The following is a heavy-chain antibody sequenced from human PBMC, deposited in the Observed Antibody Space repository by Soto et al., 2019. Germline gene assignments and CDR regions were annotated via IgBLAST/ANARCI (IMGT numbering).Heavy chain of an antibody. CDR3: ARDRGYDAHDYYYNAMDV. CDR1: GFTFRTYT. Sequence: LRLSCISSGFTFRTYTMNWVRQAPGKGLEWVSGIRGFSPYTFYAESVKGRFTISRDNAKNSLYLQMNSLRAEDTAVYYCARDRGYDAHDYYYNAMDVWGQGTTVTVSS. J-gene: IGHJ6*02. D-gene: IGHD2-15*01. V-gene: IGHV3-21*01. CDR2: IRGFSPYT.